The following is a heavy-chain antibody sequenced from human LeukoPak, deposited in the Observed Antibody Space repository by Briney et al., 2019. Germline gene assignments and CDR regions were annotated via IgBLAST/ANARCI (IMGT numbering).Heavy chain of an antibody. V-gene: IGHV3-30*02. D-gene: IGHD3-22*01. CDR1: GFTFSNYG. CDR2: IRYDGSKK. Sequence: GGSLRLSCTASGFTFSNYGIHWVRQAPGKGLEWVAFIRYDGSKKYYAESVKGRFTISRDNSKNTLYLQMNSLRAEDTAVYYCAKGRTYYYDSSDVFDYWGQGTLVTVSS. CDR3: AKGRTYYYDSSDVFDY. J-gene: IGHJ4*02.